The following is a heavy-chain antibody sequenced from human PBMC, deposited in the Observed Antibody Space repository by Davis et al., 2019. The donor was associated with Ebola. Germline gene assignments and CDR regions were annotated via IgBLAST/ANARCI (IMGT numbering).Heavy chain of an antibody. D-gene: IGHD4-23*01. Sequence: SETLSLTCTVSGGSISSSSYYWGWIRQPPGKGLEWIGSIYYIGSTYYNPSLKSRVTISVDTSKNQFSLKLSSVTAADTAVYYCARHLTHGGLDLDYWGQGTLVTVSS. J-gene: IGHJ4*02. V-gene: IGHV4-39*01. CDR2: IYYIGST. CDR3: ARHLTHGGLDLDY. CDR1: GGSISSSSYY.